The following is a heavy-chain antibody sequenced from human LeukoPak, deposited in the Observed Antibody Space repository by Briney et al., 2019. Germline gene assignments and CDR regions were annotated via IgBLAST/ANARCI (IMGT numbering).Heavy chain of an antibody. V-gene: IGHV3-30*19. J-gene: IGHJ4*02. Sequence: PGGSLRLSCAASGFTFSSYGMHWVRQAPGKGLEWVAVISYDGSNKYYADSVKGRFTISRDNSKNTLYLQMNSLRAEDTAVYYCARASGWYDGEIYYFGYWGQGTLVTVSS. CDR2: ISYDGSNK. D-gene: IGHD6-19*01. CDR3: ARASGWYDGEIYYFGY. CDR1: GFTFSSYG.